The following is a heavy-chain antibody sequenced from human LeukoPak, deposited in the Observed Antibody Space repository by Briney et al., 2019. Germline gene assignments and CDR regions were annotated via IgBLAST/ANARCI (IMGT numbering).Heavy chain of an antibody. Sequence: ASVKVSCKASGYTFTSYGISWVRQAPGQGLEWMGWISAYNGNTNYAQKFQGRVTITADESTSTAYMELSSLRSEDTAVYYCARDLGGSSSTIDAFDIWGQGAMVTVSS. CDR1: GYTFTSYG. CDR2: ISAYNGNT. D-gene: IGHD1-26*01. J-gene: IGHJ3*02. CDR3: ARDLGGSSSTIDAFDI. V-gene: IGHV1-18*01.